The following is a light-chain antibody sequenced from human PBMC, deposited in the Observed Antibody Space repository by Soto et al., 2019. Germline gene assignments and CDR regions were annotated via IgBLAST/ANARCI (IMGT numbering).Light chain of an antibody. CDR3: HQYDIAPQT. J-gene: IGKJ2*01. CDR2: GAS. V-gene: IGKV3-20*01. Sequence: EIVLTQSPGTLSLSPGERATLSCRASQSISSNYLAWYQQKPGQAPRLLIYGASNRATGIPDRFSGSGSGTDFSLTISRLEPEDFAVYYCHQYDIAPQTFGRGTKVDIK. CDR1: QSISSNY.